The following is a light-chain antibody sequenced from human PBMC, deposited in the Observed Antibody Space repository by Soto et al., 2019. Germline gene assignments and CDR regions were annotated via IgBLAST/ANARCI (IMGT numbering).Light chain of an antibody. CDR3: SSYTSSSTLV. Sequence: QSALTQPASVSGSPGQSITISCTGTSSDVGGYNYVSWYQQHPGKAPKLMIYDVSNRPSGVSNRLSGSKSGNTASLTISGLHAEDEADYYCSSYTSSSTLVFGGGTKVTVL. CDR1: SSDVGGYNY. V-gene: IGLV2-14*01. CDR2: DVS. J-gene: IGLJ2*01.